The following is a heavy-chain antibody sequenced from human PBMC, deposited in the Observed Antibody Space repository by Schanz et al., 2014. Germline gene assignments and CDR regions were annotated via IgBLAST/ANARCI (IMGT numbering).Heavy chain of an antibody. CDR2: IDPSGGST. CDR3: ARVGKTGGFDY. Sequence: QVQLVQSGAEVKKPGASVKVSCKASGYTFTSYYMHCVRQAPGQGLEWMGIIDPSGGSTSYTQKFQGRVTMTRDTSTSTLYMTLSSLRSEDTAMYYCARVGKTGGFDYWGQGTLVTVSS. D-gene: IGHD1-1*01. V-gene: IGHV1-46*01. J-gene: IGHJ4*02. CDR1: GYTFTSYY.